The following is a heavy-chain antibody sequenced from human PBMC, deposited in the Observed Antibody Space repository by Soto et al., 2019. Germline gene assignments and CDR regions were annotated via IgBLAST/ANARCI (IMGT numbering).Heavy chain of an antibody. CDR1: GCTFNSYA. Sequence: WRTLRRSGAACGCTFNSYARHWVRQAPGKGLEWVAVISYGGGDKYYADSVKGRFTISRDNSKNTLYLQMNSLRADDTAVYYCARDRLFDSNTYYYSYGMDVWGKGPTVTVSS. D-gene: IGHD3-22*01. CDR3: ARDRLFDSNTYYYSYGMDV. V-gene: IGHV3-30-3*01. CDR2: ISYGGGDK. J-gene: IGHJ6*04.